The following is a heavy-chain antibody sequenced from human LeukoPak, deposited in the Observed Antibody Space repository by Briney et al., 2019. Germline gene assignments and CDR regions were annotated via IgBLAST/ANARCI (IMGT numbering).Heavy chain of an antibody. J-gene: IGHJ4*02. CDR3: ARGVGGADY. CDR1: GGSVTSYY. V-gene: IGHV4-59*02. Sequence: SETLSLTCAVSGGSVTSYYWSWIRQPPGKGLEWLGYIYYSGSTSYNPSLKSRVTISVDTSKNQFSLKLSSVTAADTAVYYCARGVGGADYWGQGTLVTVSS. D-gene: IGHD2-21*01. CDR2: IYYSGST.